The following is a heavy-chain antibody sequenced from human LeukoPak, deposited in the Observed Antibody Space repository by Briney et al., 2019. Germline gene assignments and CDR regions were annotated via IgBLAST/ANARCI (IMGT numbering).Heavy chain of an antibody. CDR1: GYSFTNYG. J-gene: IGHJ4*02. V-gene: IGHV1-18*04. CDR2: ISGENGNT. D-gene: IGHD2/OR15-2a*01. CDR3: ARWGVHGTTTYCFDY. Sequence: ASVKVSCKTSGYSFTNYGVSWVRQAPGQGPEWMGWISGENGNTNYAQKFQARFTMTTDTSTGTAYMELRSLRSDGTAVYYCARWGVHGTTTYCFDYWGQGSQVTVSS.